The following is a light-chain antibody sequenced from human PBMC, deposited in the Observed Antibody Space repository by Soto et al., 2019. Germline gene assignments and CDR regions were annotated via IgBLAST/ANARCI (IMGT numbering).Light chain of an antibody. CDR2: AAS. Sequence: DIQMTQSPSSLSASVGDRVTITCRASQSISSYLNWYQQKPGKAPNLLIYAASSLQSGVPSRFSGSGYGTDFTLTISSLQPEDFATYYCQQSYRTPYTFGQGTELEIK. V-gene: IGKV1-39*01. CDR1: QSISSY. J-gene: IGKJ2*01. CDR3: QQSYRTPYT.